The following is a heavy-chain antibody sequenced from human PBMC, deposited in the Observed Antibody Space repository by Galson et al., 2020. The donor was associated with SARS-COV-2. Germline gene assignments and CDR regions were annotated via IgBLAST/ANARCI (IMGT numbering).Heavy chain of an antibody. CDR1: GFSLSNARMG. V-gene: IGHV2-26*01. J-gene: IGHJ2*01. D-gene: IGHD3-22*01. CDR2: IFSNDEK. CDR3: ALILPYYYDSSGYYPNEYHYWYFDL. Sequence: SGPTLVKPTETLTLTCTVSGFSLSNARMGVSWIRQPPGKALEWLAHIFSNDEKSYSTSLKSRLTISKDTSKSQVVLTMTNMDPVDTATYYCALILPYYYDSSGYYPNEYHYWYFDLWGRGTLVTVSS.